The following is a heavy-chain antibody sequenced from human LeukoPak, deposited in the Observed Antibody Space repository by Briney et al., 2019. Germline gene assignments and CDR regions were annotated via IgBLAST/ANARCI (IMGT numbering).Heavy chain of an antibody. Sequence: GGSLRLSCAASGFTFSSYAMSWVRQAPGKGLEWVSTISHSAYTTYYADSVKGRITISRDNSKNTLYLQMNSLRADDTAVYYCVKIMALYCSGGSCNEIDYWGQGTLVTVSS. CDR1: GFTFSSYA. CDR2: ISHSAYTT. J-gene: IGHJ4*02. V-gene: IGHV3-23*01. CDR3: VKIMALYCSGGSCNEIDY. D-gene: IGHD2-15*01.